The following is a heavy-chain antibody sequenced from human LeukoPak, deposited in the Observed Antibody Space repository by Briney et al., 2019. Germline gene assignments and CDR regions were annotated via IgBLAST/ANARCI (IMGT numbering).Heavy chain of an antibody. V-gene: IGHV1-8*01. CDR3: ARAEVYYYGSSGYLDW. J-gene: IGHJ4*02. CDR2: MNPNSGNT. D-gene: IGHD3-22*01. CDR1: GYTFTSYD. Sequence: GASVKVSCKSSGYTFTSYDINWVRQATGQGLEWMGWMNPNSGNTGYSQKFQGRLTLTRDTSVSTAYMELSSLRSEDTAVYYCARAEVYYYGSSGYLDWWGQGTRVTVSS.